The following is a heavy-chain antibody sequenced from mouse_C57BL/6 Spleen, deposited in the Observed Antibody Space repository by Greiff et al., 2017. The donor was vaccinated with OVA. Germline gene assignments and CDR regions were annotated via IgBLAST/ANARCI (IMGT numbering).Heavy chain of an antibody. CDR2: INPSNGGT. Sequence: VQLQQPGTELVKPGASVKLSCKASGYTFTSYWMHWVKQRPGQGLEWIGNINPSNGGTNYNEKFKSKATLTVDKSSSTAYMQLSSLTSEDSAVYYCARGGYYDYDKFAYWGQGTLVTVSA. D-gene: IGHD2-4*01. J-gene: IGHJ3*01. V-gene: IGHV1-53*01. CDR3: ARGGYYDYDKFAY. CDR1: GYTFTSYW.